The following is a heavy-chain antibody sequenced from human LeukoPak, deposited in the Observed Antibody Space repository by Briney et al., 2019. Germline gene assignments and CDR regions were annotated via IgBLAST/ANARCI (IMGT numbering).Heavy chain of an antibody. V-gene: IGHV4-34*01. CDR3: ARDLTLRYCTNGACSYYYYYMDV. J-gene: IGHJ6*03. CDR2: INHSGST. D-gene: IGHD2-8*01. CDR1: GGSFSGYY. Sequence: SETLSLTCAVYGGSFSGYYWSWIRQPPGKGLEWIGEINHSGSTNYNPSLKSRVTISVDTSKNQFSLKLSSVTAADTAVYYCARDLTLRYCTNGACSYYYYYMDVWGKGTTVTVSS.